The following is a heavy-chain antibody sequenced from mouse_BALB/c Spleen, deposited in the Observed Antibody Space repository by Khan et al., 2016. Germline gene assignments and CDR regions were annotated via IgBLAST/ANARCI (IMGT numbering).Heavy chain of an antibody. Sequence: EVKLLESGGGLVQPGGSLKLSCAASGFDFSRYWMSWVRQAPGKGLEWIGEINPDSSTINYTPSLKDKFIISSDNAKNTLYLQMSKVRSEHIALYYGARLHYYGYMNYWGQGTTLTVSS. CDR3: ARLHYYGYMNY. D-gene: IGHD1-2*01. V-gene: IGHV4-1*02. CDR1: GFDFSRYW. J-gene: IGHJ2*01. CDR2: INPDSSTI.